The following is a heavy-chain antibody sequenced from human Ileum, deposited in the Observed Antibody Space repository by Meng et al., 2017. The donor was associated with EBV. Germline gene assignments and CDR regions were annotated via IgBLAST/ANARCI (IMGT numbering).Heavy chain of an antibody. V-gene: IGHV2-5*01. Sequence: TLSVSCPTLGTPTPPPTRTCSVSGVSLTSSGGGVGWIRQPPGKALEWLALIYWNDDKRYSPSLKSRLTVTRDTSKNQVVLTLTNVDPVDTATYYCARRPGSPSSRFDYWGQGTLVTVSS. CDR1: GVSLTSSGGG. CDR2: IYWNDDK. D-gene: IGHD6-6*01. J-gene: IGHJ4*02. CDR3: ARRPGSPSSRFDY.